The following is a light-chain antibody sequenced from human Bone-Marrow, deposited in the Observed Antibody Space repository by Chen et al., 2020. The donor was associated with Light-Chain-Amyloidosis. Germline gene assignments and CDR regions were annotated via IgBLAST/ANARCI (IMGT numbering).Light chain of an antibody. CDR2: GSS. V-gene: IGKV3-20*01. Sequence: EIVLTQSPGTLSLSPGEGANLSCRASQTISSNYLTWYQQKFGQAPRLLIYGSSSRATGIPDRFTGSGSGTCFTLTINRLEPEDFAMYYCQQYGTSPLTFVGGTKVEIK. J-gene: IGKJ4*01. CDR1: QTISSNY. CDR3: QQYGTSPLT.